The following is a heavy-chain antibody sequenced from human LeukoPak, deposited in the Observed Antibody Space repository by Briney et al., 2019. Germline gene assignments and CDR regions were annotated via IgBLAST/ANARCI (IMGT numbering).Heavy chain of an antibody. J-gene: IGHJ4*02. V-gene: IGHV3-23*01. CDR2: ISGSGATT. CDR3: VNDRGWLQLGLWDY. CDR1: GFTFASYA. Sequence: PGGSLRLSCAASGFTFASYAMTWVRQAPGKGLEWVSSISGSGATTYYADSVKGRFTISRDISKNTLFLQMNSLRAEDTAVYYCVNDRGWLQLGLWDYWGQGTLVTVSS. D-gene: IGHD5-24*01.